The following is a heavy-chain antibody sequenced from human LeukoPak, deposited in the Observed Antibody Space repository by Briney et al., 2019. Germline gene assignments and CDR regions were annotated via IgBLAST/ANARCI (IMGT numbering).Heavy chain of an antibody. CDR1: GFTFDDYA. D-gene: IGHD6-6*01. CDR3: AKDSPEYSSSSGFDY. CDR2: IRWNSGSI. Sequence: GRSLRLSCAASGFTFDDYAMHWVRQAPGKGLEWVSGIRWNSGSIGYADSVKGRFTISRDNAKNSVYLQMNSLRAEDTALYYCAKDSPEYSSSSGFDYWGQGTLVTVSS. V-gene: IGHV3-9*01. J-gene: IGHJ4*02.